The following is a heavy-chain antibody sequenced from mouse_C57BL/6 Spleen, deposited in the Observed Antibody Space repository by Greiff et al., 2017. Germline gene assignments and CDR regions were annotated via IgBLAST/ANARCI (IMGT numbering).Heavy chain of an antibody. CDR2: IDPENGDT. CDR3: TRRGGYDGLYYAMDY. D-gene: IGHD2-2*01. Sequence: EVQLQQSGAELVRPGASVKLSCTASGFNIKDDYMHWVKQRPEQGLEWIGWIDPENGDTEYASKFQGKATITADTSSNTAYLQLSSLTSEDTAVYYCTRRGGYDGLYYAMDYWGQGTSVTVSS. J-gene: IGHJ4*01. CDR1: GFNIKDDY. V-gene: IGHV14-4*01.